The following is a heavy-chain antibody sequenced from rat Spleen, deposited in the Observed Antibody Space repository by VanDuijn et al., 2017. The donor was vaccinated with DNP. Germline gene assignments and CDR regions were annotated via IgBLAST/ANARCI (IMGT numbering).Heavy chain of an antibody. J-gene: IGHJ2*01. CDR3: VKWSPGDY. CDR2: IDIDGGGT. V-gene: IGHV5-58*01. CDR1: GFTFSSYW. Sequence: EVQLVETGGGLVQPGRSLKLSCVASGFTFSSYWMYWIRQAPGKGLEWVASIDIDGGGTYYPDSVKGRFTVARNNAENTAYLQMNSLRPKDTATYYGVKWSPGDYWGQGVMVTGSS. D-gene: IGHD1-4*01.